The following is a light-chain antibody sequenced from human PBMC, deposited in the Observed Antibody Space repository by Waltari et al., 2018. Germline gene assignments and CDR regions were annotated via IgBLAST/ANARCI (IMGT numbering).Light chain of an antibody. Sequence: SSELTQPPSVSVSPGQTATIACPADALAKPSVYLYQQKPGQAPVLVMFRDTERPSGIPERFSGSGSGTTVTLTISGVQAEDEADYYCQSADNTGDYVLFGGGTKLTVL. V-gene: IGLV3-25*03. CDR2: RDT. CDR3: QSADNTGDYVL. CDR1: ALAKPS. J-gene: IGLJ3*02.